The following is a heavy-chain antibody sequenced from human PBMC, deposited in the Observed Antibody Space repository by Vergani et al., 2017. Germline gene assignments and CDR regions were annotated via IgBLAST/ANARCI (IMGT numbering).Heavy chain of an antibody. CDR1: GFRFREHS. D-gene: IGHD1-26*01. V-gene: IGHV3-74*01. CDR2: VGFDGSDT. Sequence: EVQLLESGGGSVQPGESLRLSCVASGFRFREHSMNWVRQAPGKGLEWVSRVGFDGSDTVYADSVKGRFTISKDSAMNTVHLQMTNVRAEDTAVYFCARDGAGTIDFDYWGPGILVTVSS. CDR3: ARDGAGTIDFDY. J-gene: IGHJ4*02.